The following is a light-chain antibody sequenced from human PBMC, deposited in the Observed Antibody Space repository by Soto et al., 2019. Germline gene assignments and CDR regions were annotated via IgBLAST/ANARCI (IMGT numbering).Light chain of an antibody. CDR3: QQYNSYPVT. V-gene: IGKV1-5*03. CDR2: KAS. CDR1: QTINSW. J-gene: IGKJ4*01. Sequence: DIQMTQSPSTLSASVGDRVTITCRASQTINSWLAWYQQKPGKAPKFLIYKASYLESGVPSRFRGRGSGTEFTLTISSLQPDDFATYYCQQYNSYPVTFGGGTKVE.